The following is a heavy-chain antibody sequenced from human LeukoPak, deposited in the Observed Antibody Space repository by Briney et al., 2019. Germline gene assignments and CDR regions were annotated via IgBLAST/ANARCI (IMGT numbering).Heavy chain of an antibody. Sequence: SVKVSCKASGGTFSSYAISWVRQAPGQGLEWMGGIIPIFGTANYAQKFQGRVAITADKSTSTAYMELSSLRSEDTAVYYCARDGGYSSSWYGYWGQGTLVTVSS. CDR1: GGTFSSYA. D-gene: IGHD6-13*01. CDR2: IIPIFGTA. CDR3: ARDGGYSSSWYGY. J-gene: IGHJ4*02. V-gene: IGHV1-69*06.